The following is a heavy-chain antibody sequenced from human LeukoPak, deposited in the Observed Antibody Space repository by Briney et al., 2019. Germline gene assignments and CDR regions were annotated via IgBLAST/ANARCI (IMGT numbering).Heavy chain of an antibody. J-gene: IGHJ4*02. CDR1: GFTFSSYA. CDR2: ISGGGDST. Sequence: GGSLRLSCAAAGFTFSSYAMSWVRQAPGTGLEWVSGISGGGDSTYYADSVKGRFTISRDKSKNTLYLQMNSLRAEDRAEYYCAKGSRSSGYYFDYWGQGTLVTVSS. D-gene: IGHD3-22*01. CDR3: AKGSRSSGYYFDY. V-gene: IGHV3-23*01.